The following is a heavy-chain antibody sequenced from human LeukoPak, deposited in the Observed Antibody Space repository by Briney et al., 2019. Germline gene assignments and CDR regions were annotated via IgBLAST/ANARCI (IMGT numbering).Heavy chain of an antibody. V-gene: IGHV4-59*08. CDR3: AIGEWEQLPLDY. D-gene: IGHD1-26*01. J-gene: IGHJ4*02. CDR2: IYYSGST. CDR1: GGSISAYY. Sequence: SETLSLTCAVSGGSISAYYWSWIRQPPGKGLEWIGYIYYSGSTNYNPSLKSRVTISVDTSKNQFSLKLSSVTAADTAVYYCAIGEWEQLPLDYWGQGTLVTVSS.